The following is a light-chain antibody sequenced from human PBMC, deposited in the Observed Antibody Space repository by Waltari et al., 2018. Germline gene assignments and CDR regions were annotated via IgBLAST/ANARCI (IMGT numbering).Light chain of an antibody. CDR3: YSYAGSSPVV. V-gene: IGLV2-23*02. CDR2: EVS. Sequence: QSALTQPASVSGSPGQSITISCTGTSSDVGSYNLVSWYQQHPGKAPKLMIYEVSKRPSGVSNRVSGSKSGNTASLTISGLQAEDEADYYCYSYAGSSPVVFGGGTKLTVL. CDR1: SSDVGSYNL. J-gene: IGLJ2*01.